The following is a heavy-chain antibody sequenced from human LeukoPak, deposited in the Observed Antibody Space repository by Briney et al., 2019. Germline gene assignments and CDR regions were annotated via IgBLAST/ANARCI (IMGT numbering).Heavy chain of an antibody. D-gene: IGHD3-22*01. J-gene: IGHJ3*02. CDR1: GGSISSYY. CDR2: IYYSGST. CDR3: ACLTTAEAFDI. Sequence: SETLSLACTVSGGSISSYYWSWIRQPPGKGLEWIGYIYYSGSTNYNPSLKSPVTISVDTSKNQFSLKLSSVTAADTAVYFCACLTTAEAFDIWGQGTMVTVSS. V-gene: IGHV4-59*01.